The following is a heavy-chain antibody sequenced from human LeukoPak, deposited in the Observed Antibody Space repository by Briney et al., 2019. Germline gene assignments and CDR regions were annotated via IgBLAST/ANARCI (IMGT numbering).Heavy chain of an antibody. D-gene: IGHD2-15*01. CDR1: GYTFTGYG. Sequence: ASVKVSCKASGYTFTGYGISWVRQAPGQGLEWMGWISAYNGNTNYAQKLQGRVTMTTDTSTSTAYKELRSLRSDDTAVYYCARGRTELYYFDYWGQGTLVTVSS. V-gene: IGHV1-18*01. CDR2: ISAYNGNT. CDR3: ARGRTELYYFDY. J-gene: IGHJ4*02.